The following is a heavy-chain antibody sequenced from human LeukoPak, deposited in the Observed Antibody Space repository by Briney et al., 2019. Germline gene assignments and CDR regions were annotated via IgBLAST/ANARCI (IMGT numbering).Heavy chain of an antibody. CDR3: AKLRGYSGYDGVSY. D-gene: IGHD5-12*01. CDR2: ISGSGGGT. CDR1: GFTFSSYA. Sequence: GGSLRLSCAASGFTFSSYAMSWVRQAPGKGLEWISAISGSGGGTYYADSVKGRFTISRDNSKNTLYLQMNSLRAEDTAVYYCAKLRGYSGYDGVSYWGQGTLVTVSS. V-gene: IGHV3-23*01. J-gene: IGHJ4*02.